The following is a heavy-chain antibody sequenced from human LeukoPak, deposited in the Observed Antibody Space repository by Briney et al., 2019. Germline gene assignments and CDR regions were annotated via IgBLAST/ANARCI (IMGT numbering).Heavy chain of an antibody. CDR1: GFTVSTNS. CDR2: IYSGVT. CDR3: AKGSKLVVITRDHYMAV. J-gene: IGHJ6*03. D-gene: IGHD3-22*01. V-gene: IGHV3-53*01. Sequence: PGGSLRLSCAVSGFTVSTNSMSWVRQAPGKGLEWVSFIYSGVTHYSDSVKGRFTISRDNPKNTLYLQMNSLRAEDTAVYYCAKGSKLVVITRDHYMAVWGKGTTVTISS.